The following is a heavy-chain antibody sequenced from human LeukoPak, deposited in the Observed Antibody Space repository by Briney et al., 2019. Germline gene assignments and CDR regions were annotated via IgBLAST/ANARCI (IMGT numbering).Heavy chain of an antibody. CDR1: GGSISSGSYY. D-gene: IGHD2-15*01. V-gene: IGHV4-61*02. CDR2: IYTSGST. CDR3: ARVAAKTVDY. Sequence: PSETLSLTCTVSGGSISSGSYYWYWIRQPAGKGLEYIGRIYTSGSTNYNPSLKSRVTMSVDTSKNQFSLKLSSVTAADTAVYYCARVAAKTVDYWGQGTLVTVSS. J-gene: IGHJ4*02.